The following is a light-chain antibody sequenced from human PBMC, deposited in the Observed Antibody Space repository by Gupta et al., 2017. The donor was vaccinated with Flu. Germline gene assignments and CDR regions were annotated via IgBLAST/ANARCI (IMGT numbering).Light chain of an antibody. V-gene: IGKV3-15*01. CDR2: GAS. CDR1: QSVSSN. Sequence: SVSPGERATLSCRASQSVSSNLAWYQQKPGQAPRLLIYGASTRATGIPARFSGSGSGTEFTLTISSLQSEDFAVYYCQQYETFGQGTKVEIK. CDR3: QQYET. J-gene: IGKJ1*01.